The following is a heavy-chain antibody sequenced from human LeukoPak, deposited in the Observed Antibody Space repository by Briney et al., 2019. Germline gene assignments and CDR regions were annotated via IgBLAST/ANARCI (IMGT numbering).Heavy chain of an antibody. CDR1: GFTFSSYA. V-gene: IGHV3-30-3*01. CDR2: ISYDGSNK. J-gene: IGHJ3*02. Sequence: GSLRLSCAASGFTFSSYAMHWVRQAPGKGLEWVAVISYDGSNKYYADSVKGRFTISGDNAKNSLYLQMNSLRAEDTAVYYCARGTPEEAFDIWGQGTMVTVSS. CDR3: ARGTPEEAFDI.